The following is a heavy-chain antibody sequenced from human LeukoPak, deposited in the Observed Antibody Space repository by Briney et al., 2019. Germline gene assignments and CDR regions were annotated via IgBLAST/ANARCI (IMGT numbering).Heavy chain of an antibody. D-gene: IGHD1-26*01. V-gene: IGHV4-34*01. J-gene: IGHJ4*02. Sequence: SETLSLTCAVYGGSFSGYYWSWIRQPPGKGLEWIGEINHSGSTNYNPSLKSRVTIPVDTSKNQFSLKLSSVTAADTAVYYCARGPYRYSGSYWSPTKYFDYWGQGTLVTVSS. CDR3: ARGPYRYSGSYWSPTKYFDY. CDR1: GGSFSGYY. CDR2: INHSGST.